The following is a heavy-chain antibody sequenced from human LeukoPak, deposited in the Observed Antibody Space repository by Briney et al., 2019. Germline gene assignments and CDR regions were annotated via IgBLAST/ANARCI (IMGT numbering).Heavy chain of an antibody. J-gene: IGHJ3*02. CDR3: ARDLSGRYAFDI. D-gene: IGHD3-10*01. CDR2: ISFDGSNK. V-gene: IGHV3-33*01. Sequence: GGSLRLSCAASGFTFSSYGMHWVRQAPGKGLEWVAVISFDGSNKFFADSVKGRFTISRDNSKNTLDLQMSSLSADDTAVYYCARDLSGRYAFDIWGQGTMVTVSS. CDR1: GFTFSSYG.